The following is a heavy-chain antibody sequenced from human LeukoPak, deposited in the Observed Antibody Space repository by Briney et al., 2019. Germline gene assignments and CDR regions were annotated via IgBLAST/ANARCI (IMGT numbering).Heavy chain of an antibody. CDR1: GFTFDDYA. J-gene: IGHJ3*02. V-gene: IGHV3-9*01. CDR2: ISWNSGSI. CDR3: AKDAQWLSRGGAFDI. Sequence: GGSLRLSCAASGFTFDDYAVHWVRQAPGKGLEWVSGISWNSGSIGYADSVKGRFTISRDNAKNSLYLQMNSLRAEDTALYYCAKDAQWLSRGGAFDIWGQGTMVTVSS. D-gene: IGHD6-19*01.